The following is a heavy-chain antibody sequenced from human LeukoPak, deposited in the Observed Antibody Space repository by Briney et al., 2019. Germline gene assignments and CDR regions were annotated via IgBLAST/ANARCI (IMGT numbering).Heavy chain of an antibody. J-gene: IGHJ3*02. CDR2: ISAYNGNT. V-gene: IGHV1-18*01. D-gene: IGHD3-22*01. CDR1: GYTFTVYG. CDR3: AREGYYAISGYSPYAFDI. Sequence: ASVTVSCKASGYTFTVYGISWVRQAPGQGLEWMGWISAYNGNTNNAQKFQGRVTMTTDTSTSTAYMELRSLTSDDTAVYYCAREGYYAISGYSPYAFDIWGQGTMVTVSS.